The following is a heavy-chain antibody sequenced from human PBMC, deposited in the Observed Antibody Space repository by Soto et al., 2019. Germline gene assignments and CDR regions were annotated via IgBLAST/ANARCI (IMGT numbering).Heavy chain of an antibody. D-gene: IGHD3-3*01. Sequence: GGSLTLSCAASGFTFSDYYMSWIRQAPGQGLEWVSYISSSSSDTNYADSVKSRFTISRDNAKNSLYLQMNSLRAEDTAVYYLARAGTIFGVVKRGMDVWGQGTTVTVSS. J-gene: IGHJ6*02. CDR2: ISSSSSDT. CDR3: ARAGTIFGVVKRGMDV. V-gene: IGHV3-11*06. CDR1: GFTFSDYY.